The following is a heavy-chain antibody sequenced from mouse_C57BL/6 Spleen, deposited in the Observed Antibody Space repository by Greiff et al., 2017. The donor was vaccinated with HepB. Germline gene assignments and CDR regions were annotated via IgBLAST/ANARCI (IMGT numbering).Heavy chain of an antibody. CDR1: GYSITSGYY. D-gene: IGHD1-1*01. Sequence: DVKLQESGPGLVKPSQSLSLTCSVTGYSITSGYYWNWIRQFPGNKLEWMGYISYDGSNNYNPSLKNRISITRDTSKNQFFLKLNSVTTEDTATYYCARGDGSSPYWYFDVWGTGTTVTVSS. V-gene: IGHV3-6*01. CDR2: ISYDGSN. J-gene: IGHJ1*03. CDR3: ARGDGSSPYWYFDV.